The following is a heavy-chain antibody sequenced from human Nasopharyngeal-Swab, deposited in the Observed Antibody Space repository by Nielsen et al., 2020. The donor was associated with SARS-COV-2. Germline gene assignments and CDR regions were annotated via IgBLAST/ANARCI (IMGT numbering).Heavy chain of an antibody. Sequence: GESLKISCAASGFTFSSYTMNWVRQAPGKGLEWVASISRGSDNIYYADSMRGRFTISRDNAKNSLYLQMDGLRAGDTAIYYCARGGYYDVNVYPEGYWGQGTLVTVSS. CDR1: GFTFSSYT. D-gene: IGHD3-22*01. CDR2: ISRGSDNI. V-gene: IGHV3-21*06. CDR3: ARGGYYDVNVYPEGY. J-gene: IGHJ4*02.